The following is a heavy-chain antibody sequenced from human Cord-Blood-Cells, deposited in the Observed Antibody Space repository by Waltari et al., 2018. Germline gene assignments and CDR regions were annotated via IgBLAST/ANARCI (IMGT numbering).Heavy chain of an antibody. J-gene: IGHJ4*02. D-gene: IGHD5-12*01. Sequence: QLQLQESGPGLVKPSEPLSLTCTVSGGSISSSSYYWGWIRQPPGKGLEWIGSIYYSGSTYYNPSLKSRVTISVDTSKNQFSLKLSSVTAADTAVYYCARHNGESGYDDYWGQGTLVTVSS. CDR2: IYYSGST. V-gene: IGHV4-39*01. CDR3: ARHNGESGYDDY. CDR1: GGSISSSSYY.